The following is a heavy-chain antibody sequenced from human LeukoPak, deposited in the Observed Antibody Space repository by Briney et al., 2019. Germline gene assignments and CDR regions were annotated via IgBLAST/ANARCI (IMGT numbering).Heavy chain of an antibody. D-gene: IGHD3-10*01. V-gene: IGHV3-30-3*01. Sequence: RSLRLSCAASGFTFSSYTMHWVRQAPGKGLEWVAVISYDESNKYYADSVKGRFTISRDNSKNTLYLQMNSLRAEDTAVYYCAPYGSGTIFSAHWGQGTLVTVSS. CDR3: APYGSGTIFSAH. CDR1: GFTFSSYT. CDR2: ISYDESNK. J-gene: IGHJ4*02.